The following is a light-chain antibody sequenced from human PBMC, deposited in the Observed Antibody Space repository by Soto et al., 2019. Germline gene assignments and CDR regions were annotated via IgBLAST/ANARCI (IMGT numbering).Light chain of an antibody. Sequence: QSMLTQPPSASGTPGQRVTISCSGSSSNIGSNTVNWYQQLPGTAPKLLIYSNNQRPSGVPDRFSGSKSGTSASLAISGLQSEDEADYYCGGWDDSLSGPVFGGGTKLTVL. J-gene: IGLJ2*01. CDR3: GGWDDSLSGPV. CDR2: SNN. V-gene: IGLV1-44*01. CDR1: SSNIGSNT.